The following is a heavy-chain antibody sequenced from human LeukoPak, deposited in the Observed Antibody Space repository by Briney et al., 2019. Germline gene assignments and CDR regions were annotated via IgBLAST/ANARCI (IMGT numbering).Heavy chain of an antibody. CDR2: ISYDGSNK. Sequence: GGSLRLSCAASGFTFSSCGMHWVRQAPGKGLEWVAVISYDGSNKYYADSVKGRFTISRDNSKNTLFLEMNSLKAEDTAVYYCAKALTSGWYLDAFNIWGQGTMVTVSS. CDR3: AKALTSGWYLDAFNI. CDR1: GFTFSSCG. D-gene: IGHD6-19*01. J-gene: IGHJ3*02. V-gene: IGHV3-30*18.